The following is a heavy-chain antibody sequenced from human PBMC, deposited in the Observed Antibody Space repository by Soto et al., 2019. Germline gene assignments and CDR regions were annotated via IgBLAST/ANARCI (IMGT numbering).Heavy chain of an antibody. J-gene: IGHJ6*02. CDR2: IIPIFGTA. CDR1: GGTFSSYV. CDR3: ARDRGYTATRGSYYYGMDV. V-gene: IGHV1-69*13. Sequence: SVKVSCKASGGTFSSYVISWVRQAPGQGLEWMGGIIPIFGTADYAQKFQGRVTITADESTSTAYMELSSLRSEDTAVYYCARDRGYTATRGSYYYGMDVWGQGTTVTVSS. D-gene: IGHD5-18*01.